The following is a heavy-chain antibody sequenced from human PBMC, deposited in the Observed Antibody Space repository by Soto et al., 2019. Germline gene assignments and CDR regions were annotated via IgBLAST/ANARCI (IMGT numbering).Heavy chain of an antibody. CDR1: GFTFSSYA. D-gene: IGHD3-16*02. V-gene: IGHV3-30*18. Sequence: QVQLVESGGGVVQPGRSLRLSCAASGFTFSSYAMHWVRQATGKGLEWVAVISYDGRDKYYADSVKGRFTISRDNSKNTLSLQKNSLRTDETAVYYFSKALGELSPESYDYWGQGTLITVSS. CDR2: ISYDGRDK. CDR3: SKALGELSPESYDY. J-gene: IGHJ4*02.